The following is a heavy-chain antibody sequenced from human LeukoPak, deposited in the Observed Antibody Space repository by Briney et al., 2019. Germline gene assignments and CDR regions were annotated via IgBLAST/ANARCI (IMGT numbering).Heavy chain of an antibody. Sequence: SETLSLTCTVSGGSISSYYWSWIRQPPGKALEWIGYIYYRGSPNYNPSLKSRATISIDTSKNQFSLRLSSVTAADTAVYFCTRDTAYEILDYWGQGTLVTVSS. CDR2: IYYRGSP. CDR1: GGSISSYY. D-gene: IGHD3-9*01. CDR3: TRDTAYEILDY. V-gene: IGHV4-59*01. J-gene: IGHJ4*02.